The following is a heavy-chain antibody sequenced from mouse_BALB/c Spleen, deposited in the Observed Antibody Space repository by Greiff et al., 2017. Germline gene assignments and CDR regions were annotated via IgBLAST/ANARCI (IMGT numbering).Heavy chain of an antibody. J-gene: IGHJ4*01. D-gene: IGHD2-2*01. CDR3: ARDNGNDEKGSYAMDY. CDR1: GFTFSDYY. CDR2: ISDGGSYT. Sequence: EVKLVESGGGLVKPGGSLKLSCAASGFTFSDYYMYWVRQTPEKRLEWVATISDGGSYTYYPDSVKGRFTISRDNAKNNLYLQMSSLKSEDTAMYYGARDNGNDEKGSYAMDYWGQGTSVTVSS. V-gene: IGHV5-4*02.